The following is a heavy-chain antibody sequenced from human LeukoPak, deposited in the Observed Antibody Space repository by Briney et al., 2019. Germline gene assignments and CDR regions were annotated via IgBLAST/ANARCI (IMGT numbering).Heavy chain of an antibody. Sequence: GGSLRLSCAASGLTFSTAWMSWVRQAPGKGLEWVGRIKNKGDGGTTDYAAPVKGRFTISRDDSKNTLYLQMNSLKAEDTALYYRTTVIVGGGYWGPGTLVTVSS. CDR3: TTVIVGGGY. CDR1: GLTFSTAW. CDR2: IKNKGDGGTT. D-gene: IGHD1-26*01. V-gene: IGHV3-15*01. J-gene: IGHJ4*02.